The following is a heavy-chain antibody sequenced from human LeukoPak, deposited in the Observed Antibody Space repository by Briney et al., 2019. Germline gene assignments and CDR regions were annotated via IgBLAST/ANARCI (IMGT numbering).Heavy chain of an antibody. CDR3: ARDRDDFWSGYYVV. Sequence: ASVKVSCKASGYTFTSYGISWVRQAPGQRLEWMGWINAGNGNTKYSQKFQGRVTITRDTSASTAYMELSSLRSEDTAVYYCARDRDDFWSGYYVVWGQGTLVTVSS. J-gene: IGHJ4*02. CDR2: INAGNGNT. CDR1: GYTFTSYG. V-gene: IGHV1-3*01. D-gene: IGHD3-3*01.